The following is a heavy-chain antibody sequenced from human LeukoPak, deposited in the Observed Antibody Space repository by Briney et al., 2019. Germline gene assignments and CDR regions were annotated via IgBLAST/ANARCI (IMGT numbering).Heavy chain of an antibody. Sequence: GGSLRLSCTASGFTFSSYSMNWVRQAPGKRLEWLSYITSSSSSISYADSVKGRFTISRDNAKSSLYLQMNSLRVEDTAVYYCARDRPESGYDNDYWGQGTLVTVSS. CDR3: ARDRPESGYDNDY. V-gene: IGHV3-48*04. D-gene: IGHD5-12*01. J-gene: IGHJ4*02. CDR2: ITSSSSSI. CDR1: GFTFSSYS.